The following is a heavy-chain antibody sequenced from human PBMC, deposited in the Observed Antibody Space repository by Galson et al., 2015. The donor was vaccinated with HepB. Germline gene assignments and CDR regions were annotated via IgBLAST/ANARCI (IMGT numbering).Heavy chain of an antibody. CDR1: GFTFSSYG. J-gene: IGHJ4*02. V-gene: IGHV3-30*03. CDR3: ARDRNYYGSGSYLDY. CDR2: ISYDGSNK. D-gene: IGHD3-10*01. Sequence: SLRLSCAASGFTFSSYGMHWVRQAPGKGLEWVAVISYDGSNKYYADSVKGRFTISRDNSKNTLYLQMNSLRAEDTAVYYCARDRNYYGSGSYLDYWGQGTLVTVSS.